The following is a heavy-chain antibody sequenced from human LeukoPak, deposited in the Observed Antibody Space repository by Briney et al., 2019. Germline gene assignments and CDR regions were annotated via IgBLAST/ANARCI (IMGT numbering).Heavy chain of an antibody. CDR3: ARGRGVTTPDY. CDR1: GFTFSSYA. J-gene: IGHJ4*02. D-gene: IGHD2-21*02. Sequence: GRSLRLSCAASGFTFSSYAMHWVRQAPGRGLEWVAVISYDGSNKYYADSVKGRFTISRDNSKNTMYLQMNILRAEDAAVYYCARGRGVTTPDYWGQGTLVTVSS. V-gene: IGHV3-30*01. CDR2: ISYDGSNK.